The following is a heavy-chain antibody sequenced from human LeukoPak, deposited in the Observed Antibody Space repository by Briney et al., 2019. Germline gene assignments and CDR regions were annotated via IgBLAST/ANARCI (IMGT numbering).Heavy chain of an antibody. CDR3: ARGEGSYSDY. CDR1: GFTFSNYW. D-gene: IGHD1-26*01. CDR2: IRRDGGYT. Sequence: GGSLRLSCAASGFTFSNYWMHWVRQAPGKGLVWVSRIRRDGGYTSYADSVKGRLTISRDNAKNTLYLQMNNLRAEDTAVYYCARGEGSYSDYWGQGTLVTVSS. J-gene: IGHJ4*02. V-gene: IGHV3-74*01.